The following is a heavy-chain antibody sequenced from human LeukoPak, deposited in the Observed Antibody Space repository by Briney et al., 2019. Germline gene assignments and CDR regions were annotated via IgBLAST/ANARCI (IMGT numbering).Heavy chain of an antibody. CDR3: ARDSTTFIAAAGLFDY. V-gene: IGHV3-53*01. Sequence: GGSLRLSCAASGFTVSSNYMSWVRQAPGKGLEWVSVIYSGGSTYYADSVKGRFTISRDNSKNTLYLQMNSLRAEDTAVYYRARDSTTFIAAAGLFDYWGQGTLVTVSS. D-gene: IGHD6-13*01. J-gene: IGHJ4*02. CDR1: GFTVSSNY. CDR2: IYSGGST.